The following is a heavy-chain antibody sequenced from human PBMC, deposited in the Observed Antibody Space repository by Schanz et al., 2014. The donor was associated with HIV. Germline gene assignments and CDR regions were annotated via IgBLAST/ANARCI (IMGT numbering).Heavy chain of an antibody. Sequence: QVQLVEAGGGLVKPGRSLRLSCAASGFTFGDYYMSWIRQAPGKGLEWVSYISSSGDTLYYADSVKGRFTVSRDNVKRSLSLQMNSLRVDDTAVYYCAKRSGRSFGYFDSWGQGLLVTVSS. CDR1: GFTFGDYY. CDR2: ISSSGDTL. D-gene: IGHD2-15*01. V-gene: IGHV3-11*01. J-gene: IGHJ4*02. CDR3: AKRSGRSFGYFDS.